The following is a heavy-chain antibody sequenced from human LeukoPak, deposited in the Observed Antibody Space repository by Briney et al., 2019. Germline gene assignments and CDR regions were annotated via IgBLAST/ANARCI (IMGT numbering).Heavy chain of an antibody. CDR2: IWYDGSNK. CDR1: GFTFSSYG. J-gene: IGHJ5*02. CDR3: ARERVVTTVTTRPNWFDP. V-gene: IGHV3-33*01. Sequence: GGSLRLSCAASGFTFSSYGMHWVRQAPGKGLEWVAVIWYDGSNKYYADSVEGRFTISRDNSKNTLYLQMNSLRAEDTAVYYCARERVVTTVTTRPNWFDPWGQGTLVTVSS. D-gene: IGHD4-11*01.